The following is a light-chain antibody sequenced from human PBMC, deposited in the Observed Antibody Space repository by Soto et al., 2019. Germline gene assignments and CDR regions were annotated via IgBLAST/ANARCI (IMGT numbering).Light chain of an antibody. CDR2: DAS. J-gene: IGKJ4*01. CDR1: ESVSTN. Sequence: EIGMTQSPATLSLAPGERVTLSCRASESVSTNLAWYQQKPGQAPRLLIYDASSRATGIPDRFSGGGSGTDFTLTISRLEPEDFAVYYCQQFSSYPLTFGGGTKVDIK. V-gene: IGKV3-20*01. CDR3: QQFSSYPLT.